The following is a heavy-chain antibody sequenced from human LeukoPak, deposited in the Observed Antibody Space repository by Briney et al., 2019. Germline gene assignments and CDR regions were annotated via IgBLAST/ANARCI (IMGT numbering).Heavy chain of an antibody. Sequence: GGSLRLSCAASGFTFSSYSMNWVRQAPGKGLEWVSSISSSSSYTYYADSVKGRFTITRDNAKNSLYLQMNSLRAEDTAVYYCARDSNDSSGYPFDYWGQGTLVTVSS. CDR2: ISSSSSYT. J-gene: IGHJ4*02. V-gene: IGHV3-21*01. CDR1: GFTFSSYS. D-gene: IGHD3-22*01. CDR3: ARDSNDSSGYPFDY.